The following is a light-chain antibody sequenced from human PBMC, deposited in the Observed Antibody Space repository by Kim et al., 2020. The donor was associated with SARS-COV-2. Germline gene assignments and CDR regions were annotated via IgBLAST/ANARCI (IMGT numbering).Light chain of an antibody. CDR2: DAS. Sequence: SPGESATLSCRAGQGVRDKLAWYQQKPGQPPRLLIYDASTRATDIPARFSGSGSGTEFTLTISSLQSEDFALYFCQEYNNWPPVTFGGGTKVDIK. CDR1: QGVRDK. J-gene: IGKJ4*01. V-gene: IGKV3-15*01. CDR3: QEYNNWPPVT.